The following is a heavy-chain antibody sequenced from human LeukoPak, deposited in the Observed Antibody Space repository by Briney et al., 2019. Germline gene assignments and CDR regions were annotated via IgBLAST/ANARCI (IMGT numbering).Heavy chain of an antibody. V-gene: IGHV1-2*02. CDR2: INPNRGVT. CDR3: VRAAGGAPGDY. D-gene: IGHD6-13*01. J-gene: IGHJ4*02. Sequence: GASVKVSCKASGYTFTGYYMHWVRQAPGQGLEWMAWINPNRGVTNYAQNFQGRVTTTRDTSITTAYMELSGLTSDDAAVYYCVRAAGGAPGDYWGQGTLVTVSS. CDR1: GYTFTGYY.